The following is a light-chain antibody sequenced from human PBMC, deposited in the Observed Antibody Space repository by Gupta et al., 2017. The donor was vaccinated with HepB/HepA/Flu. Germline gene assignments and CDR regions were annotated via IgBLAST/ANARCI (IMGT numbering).Light chain of an antibody. CDR1: NIGSKS. Sequence: SYVLTQPPSVSVAPGQTARITCGGNNIGSKSVHWYQQKPGQAPVLVISYNSDRPSGIPERFSGSNSENTATLTISRVEDGDEADYYCEVWNSSSEHHVCGTGTKVTVL. V-gene: IGLV3-21*04. CDR3: EVWNSSSEHHV. J-gene: IGLJ1*01. CDR2: YNS.